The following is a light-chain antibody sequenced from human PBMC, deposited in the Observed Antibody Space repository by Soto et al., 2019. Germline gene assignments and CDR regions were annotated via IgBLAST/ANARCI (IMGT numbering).Light chain of an antibody. CDR3: CSYAGTPYV. CDR2: DVS. CDR1: SSDVGGYNY. V-gene: IGLV2-11*01. J-gene: IGLJ1*01. Sequence: SVLTQPRPVSESPGQSVTISCTGNSSDVGGYNYVSWYQQHPGKAPKLMIYDVSKRPSGVPDRFSGSKSGNTASLTISGLRAEDEADYYCCSYAGTPYVFGTGTKVTVL.